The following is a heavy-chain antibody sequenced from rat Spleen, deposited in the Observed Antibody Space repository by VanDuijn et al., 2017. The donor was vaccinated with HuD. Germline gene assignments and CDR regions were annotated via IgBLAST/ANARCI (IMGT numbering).Heavy chain of an antibody. CDR3: ATQSIIRVPLFDY. CDR2: IIYDGSST. Sequence: EVKLVESGGGLVQPGNSLKLSCAASGFTFSDYAMAWVRQSPKKGLEWVATIIYDGSSTYYGDSVKGRFTLSRDNTKSTLYLQMDSLRSEDTATYYCATQSIIRVPLFDYWGQGVMVTVSS. D-gene: IGHD4-3*01. J-gene: IGHJ2*01. CDR1: GFTFSDYA. V-gene: IGHV5S10*01.